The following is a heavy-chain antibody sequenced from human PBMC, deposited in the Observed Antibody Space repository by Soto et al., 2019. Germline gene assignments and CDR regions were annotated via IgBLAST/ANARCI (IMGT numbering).Heavy chain of an antibody. CDR1: GFTRSGYD. CDR2: IRAGGST. Sequence: SGGSLRLPCAASGFTRSGYDISWVGRSPGKGLEWVSTIRAGGSTYYADSVKGRLTISRDNSKNAVYLQMNSLTAGETAVYYCAKATATGGGAFDICGQGTMVTVSS. J-gene: IGHJ3*02. V-gene: IGHV3-23*01. D-gene: IGHD2-8*02. CDR3: AKATATGGGAFDI.